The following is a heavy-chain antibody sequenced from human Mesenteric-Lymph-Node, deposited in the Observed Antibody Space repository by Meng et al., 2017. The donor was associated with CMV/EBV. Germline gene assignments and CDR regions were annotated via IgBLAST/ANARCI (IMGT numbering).Heavy chain of an antibody. CDR2: IKQDGGEK. CDR1: SSSRYY. CDR3: ARDPGYDFWSGYHD. V-gene: IGHV3-7*01. J-gene: IGHJ4*02. Sequence: SSSRYYWSWVRQAPGKGLEWVANIKQDGGEKYYVDSVKGRFTISRDNVKNSLYLQMNSLRAEDTAVYYCARDPGYDFWSGYHDWGQGTLVTVSS. D-gene: IGHD3-3*01.